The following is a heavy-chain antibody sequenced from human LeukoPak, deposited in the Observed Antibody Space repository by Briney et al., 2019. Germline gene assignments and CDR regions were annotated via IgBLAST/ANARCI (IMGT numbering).Heavy chain of an antibody. J-gene: IGHJ4*02. D-gene: IGHD3-10*01. CDR2: IYHSGST. CDR1: GYSISSGYY. CDR3: ARERITMVRGQFDY. V-gene: IGHV4-38-2*02. Sequence: PSETLSLTCTVSGYSISSGYYWGWIRPPPGKGLEWIGSIYHSGSTYYNPSLKSRVTISVDTSKNQFSLKLSSVTAADTAVYYCARERITMVRGQFDYWGQGTLVTVSS.